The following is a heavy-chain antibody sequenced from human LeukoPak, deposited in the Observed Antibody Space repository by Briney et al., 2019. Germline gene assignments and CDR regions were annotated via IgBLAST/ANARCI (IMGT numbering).Heavy chain of an antibody. V-gene: IGHV1-8*03. D-gene: IGHD6-6*01. CDR1: GYTFTSYG. Sequence: ASVKVSCKASGYTFTSYGISWVRQAPGQGLEWMGWMNPNSGNTGYAQKFQGRVTITRNTSISTAYMELSSLRSEDTAVYYCARGQSLGIAARRPPGYWGQGTLVTVSS. J-gene: IGHJ4*02. CDR2: MNPNSGNT. CDR3: ARGQSLGIAARRPPGY.